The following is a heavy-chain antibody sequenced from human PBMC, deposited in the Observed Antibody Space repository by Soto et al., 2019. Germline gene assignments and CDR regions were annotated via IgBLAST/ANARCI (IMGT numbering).Heavy chain of an antibody. CDR1: GFTVSSNF. D-gene: IGHD2-15*01. V-gene: IGHV3-66*01. CDR3: ARECGRACTNAFDL. Sequence: VNLVESGGGLVQPGGSLRLSCAASGFTVSSNFMNWVRQAPGKGPEWLSVLYPGPGTYYADSVKDRIIISRDDSRNTLYLQLNGLRAEDTAIYYCARECGRACTNAFDLWGQGTMVTVSP. J-gene: IGHJ3*01. CDR2: LYPGPGT.